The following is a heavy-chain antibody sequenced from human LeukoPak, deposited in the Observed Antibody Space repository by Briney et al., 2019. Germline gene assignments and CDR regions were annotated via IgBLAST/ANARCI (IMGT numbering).Heavy chain of an antibody. CDR1: GGSISSYY. V-gene: IGHV4-59*01. J-gene: IGHJ5*02. D-gene: IGHD2-2*02. Sequence: SETLSLTCTVSGGSISSYYWSWIRQPPGKGLEWIGYIYYSGSTNYNPSLKSRVTMSVDTSKNQFSLKLSSVTAADTAVYYCARMWGYCSSTSCYMGWFDPWGQGTLSPSPQ. CDR3: ARMWGYCSSTSCYMGWFDP. CDR2: IYYSGST.